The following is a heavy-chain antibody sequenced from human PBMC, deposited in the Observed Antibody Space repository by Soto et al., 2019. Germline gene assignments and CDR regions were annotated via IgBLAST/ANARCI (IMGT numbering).Heavy chain of an antibody. CDR1: GYTFTSYD. D-gene: IGHD3-10*01. CDR3: ARASGSYQNYYYGMDV. J-gene: IGHJ6*02. Sequence: ASVKVSCKASGYTFTSYDINWVRQAPGQGLEWMGWISAYNGNTNYAQKLQGRVTMTTDTSTSTAYMELRSLRSDDTAVYYCARASGSYQNYYYGMDVWGQGTTVTVSS. V-gene: IGHV1-18*01. CDR2: ISAYNGNT.